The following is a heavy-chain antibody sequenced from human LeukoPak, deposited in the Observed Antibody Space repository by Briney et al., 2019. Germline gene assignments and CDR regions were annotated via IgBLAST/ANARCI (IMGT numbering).Heavy chain of an antibody. CDR3: ARQVVAAATRYFDY. V-gene: IGHV4-39*01. D-gene: IGHD2-15*01. CDR1: GGSISSSSYY. Sequence: SETLSLTCTVSGGSISSSSYYWGWIRQPPGKGLEWIGSIYYSGSTYYNPSLKSRVTISVDTSKNQFSLKLSSVTAADTAVYYCARQVVAAATRYFDYWGQGTLVTVSS. CDR2: IYYSGST. J-gene: IGHJ4*02.